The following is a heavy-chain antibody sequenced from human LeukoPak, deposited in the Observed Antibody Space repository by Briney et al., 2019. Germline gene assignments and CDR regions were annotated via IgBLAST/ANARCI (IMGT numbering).Heavy chain of an antibody. Sequence: SEGSLRLSCAASGFTFSSYWMSWVRQAPGKGLEWVANIKRDGSDKYYVGSVEGRFTISRDNDKNSLYLQMSSLRAEDTAIYYCARALYNRGWYPDYFDSWGQGALVTVSS. CDR3: ARALYNRGWYPDYFDS. CDR2: IKRDGSDK. V-gene: IGHV3-7*01. D-gene: IGHD6-19*01. CDR1: GFTFSSYW. J-gene: IGHJ4*02.